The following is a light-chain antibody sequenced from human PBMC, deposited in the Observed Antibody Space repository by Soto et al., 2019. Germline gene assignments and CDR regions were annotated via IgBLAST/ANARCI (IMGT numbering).Light chain of an antibody. CDR3: SSYTRSSTVV. Sequence: QSALTQPASVSGSPGQLITISCTGSNNDVGAYNYVSWYQQHPGKAPKTMIYDVSNRPSGVSNRFSGSKSGNTASLTISGLQAEDEADYYCSSYTRSSTVVFGGGTKLTVL. CDR2: DVS. V-gene: IGLV2-14*03. CDR1: NNDVGAYNY. J-gene: IGLJ3*02.